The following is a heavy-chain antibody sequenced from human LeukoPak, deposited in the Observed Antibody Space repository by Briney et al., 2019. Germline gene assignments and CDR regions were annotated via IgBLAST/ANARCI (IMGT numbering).Heavy chain of an antibody. J-gene: IGHJ4*02. D-gene: IGHD4/OR15-4a*01. CDR2: IFSGGNT. Sequence: GGSLRLSCAASGFTVSSNYMTWVRQAPGKGLEWVSVIFSGGNTYYADSVKGRFTISRDNSKNTLYLQMNSLRAEDPAVYYCARGCSYWGQGTLVTVSS. CDR3: ARGCSY. V-gene: IGHV3-53*01. CDR1: GFTVSSNY.